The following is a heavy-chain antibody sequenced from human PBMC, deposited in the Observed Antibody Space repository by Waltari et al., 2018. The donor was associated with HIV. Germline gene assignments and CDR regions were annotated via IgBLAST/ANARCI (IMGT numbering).Heavy chain of an antibody. V-gene: IGHV2-5*01. CDR1: GFSLSTNGVG. CDR3: ALNLLRLVGDWFDP. J-gene: IGHJ5*02. CDR2: IYGNDEK. D-gene: IGHD3-10*01. Sequence: QITLKESGPTLVKPTQPLTLTCTFSGFSLSTNGVGVGWIRQPPGKALEWLALIYGNDEKRYSPSLQSRLTITKDTSKNQVVLTMTNMDPVDTATYYCALNLLRLVGDWFDPWGQGTLVTVSS.